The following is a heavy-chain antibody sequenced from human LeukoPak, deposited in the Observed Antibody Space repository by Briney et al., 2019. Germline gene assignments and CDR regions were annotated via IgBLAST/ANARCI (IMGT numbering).Heavy chain of an antibody. CDR3: ARGGNIWSGLLGRNWFDP. J-gene: IGHJ5*02. Sequence: PSETLSLTRVGYVGSFRRYHLSGLRPPPATGLEWVGEVNHSGSTNYNPSLKSRVTISEDTSKNQFSLKLSSVTAADTAVYYCARGGNIWSGLLGRNWFDPWGQGTLVTVSS. D-gene: IGHD3-3*01. V-gene: IGHV4-34*01. CDR2: VNHSGST. CDR1: VGSFRRYH.